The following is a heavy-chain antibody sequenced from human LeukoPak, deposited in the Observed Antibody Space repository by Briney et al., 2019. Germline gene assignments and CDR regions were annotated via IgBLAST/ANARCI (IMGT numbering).Heavy chain of an antibody. V-gene: IGHV3-30*18. CDR3: AKDRSTGWYAGFDS. CDR1: GFTFSNYG. D-gene: IGHD6-19*01. Sequence: PGRPLRLSCAASGFTFSNYGMHWVRQAPGKGLEWVAFISYDGINKYSADSVKGRFTISRDNSKNTLYLQMNSLSAEDTAVFYCAKDRSTGWYAGFDSWGQGTLLTVSS. J-gene: IGHJ4*02. CDR2: ISYDGINK.